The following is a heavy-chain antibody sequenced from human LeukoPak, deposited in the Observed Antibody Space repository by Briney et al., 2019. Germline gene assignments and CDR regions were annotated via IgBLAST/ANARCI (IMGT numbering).Heavy chain of an antibody. CDR3: ARDCSGGSCYSNFDY. D-gene: IGHD2-15*01. CDR1: GYTFTSYG. J-gene: IGHJ4*02. V-gene: IGHV1-18*04. Sequence: ASVKVSCKTSGYTFTSYGISWVRQAPGQGLEWMGWISAYNGNTNYAQKLQGRVTMTTDTSTSTAYMELRSLRPDDTAVYYCARDCSGGSCYSNFDYWGQGTLVTVSS. CDR2: ISAYNGNT.